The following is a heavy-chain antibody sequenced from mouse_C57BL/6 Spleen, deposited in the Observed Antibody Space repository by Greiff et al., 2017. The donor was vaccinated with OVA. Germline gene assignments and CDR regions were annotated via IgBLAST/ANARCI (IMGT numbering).Heavy chain of an antibody. CDR3: ARGVDYGSSYGYFDV. CDR2: IYPGGGYT. V-gene: IGHV1-63*01. Sequence: QVHVKQSGAELVRPGTSVKMSCKASGYTFTNYWIGWAKQRPGHGLEWIGDIYPGGGYTNYNEKFKGKATLTADKSSSTAYMQFSSLTSEDSAIYYCARGVDYGSSYGYFDVWGTGTTVTVSS. D-gene: IGHD1-1*01. CDR1: GYTFTNYW. J-gene: IGHJ1*03.